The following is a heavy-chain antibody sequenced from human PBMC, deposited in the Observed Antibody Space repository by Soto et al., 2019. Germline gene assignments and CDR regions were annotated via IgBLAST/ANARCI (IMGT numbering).Heavy chain of an antibody. CDR2: IYSGGAP. D-gene: IGHD4-17*01. CDR1: GFTVTNKY. V-gene: IGHV3-53*01. CDR3: ARVDYGDYGWYFDL. J-gene: IGHJ2*01. Sequence: EVQLVESGGNLIQPGGSLRLSCAASGFTVTNKYMTWVRQARGKGLEWVSLIYSGGAPSYADSVKGRFTISRYNSKDILYLQVNSLRAEDTAVYYCARVDYGDYGWYFDLWGRGTLVTVSS.